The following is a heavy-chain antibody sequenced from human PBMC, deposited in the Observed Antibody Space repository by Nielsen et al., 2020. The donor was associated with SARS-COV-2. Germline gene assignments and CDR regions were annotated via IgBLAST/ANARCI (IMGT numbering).Heavy chain of an antibody. V-gene: IGHV4-39*01. J-gene: IGHJ4*02. D-gene: IGHD2-15*01. Sequence: SETLSLTCTVSGGSISSYYWGWIRQPPGKGLEWIGSIYYSGSTYYNPSLKSRVTISVDTSKNQFSLKLSSVTAADTAVYYCARHAGGRRYFDYWGQGTLVTVSS. CDR1: GGSISSYY. CDR2: IYYSGST. CDR3: ARHAGGRRYFDY.